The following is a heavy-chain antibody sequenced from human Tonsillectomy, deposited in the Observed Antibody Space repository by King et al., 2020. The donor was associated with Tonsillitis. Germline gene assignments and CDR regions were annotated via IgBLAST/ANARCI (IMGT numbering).Heavy chain of an antibody. J-gene: IGHJ4*02. CDR3: AKGIFRDSSTFDY. V-gene: IGHV3-23*04. CDR2: ISGSGCSP. Sequence: VQLVESGGGLVQPGGSLRLSCAASGFTFSSYAMSWVRQAPGKGLEWVSAISGSGCSPYYADSVKGRFTISRDNSKNTLYLQMNSLRAADTAVYYCAKGIFRDSSTFDYWGQGTLVTVSS. D-gene: IGHD3-22*01. CDR1: GFTFSSYA.